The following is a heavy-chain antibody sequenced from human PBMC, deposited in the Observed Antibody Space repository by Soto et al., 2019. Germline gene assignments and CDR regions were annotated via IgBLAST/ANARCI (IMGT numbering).Heavy chain of an antibody. J-gene: IGHJ4*02. D-gene: IGHD6-13*01. CDR2: TSDDGSKR. CDR3: AKGSPDSSWLD. V-gene: IGHV3-30*18. Sequence: QVQLVESGGSAVLAGMSLRLSCAGSEFSFSDYAMYWVRQAPGKGVEWVAVTSDDGSKRYSADSVKGRFTITRDKSKNALYLQMNSLRREDTAVYYCAKGSPDSSWLDWRQGTLVA. CDR1: EFSFSDYA.